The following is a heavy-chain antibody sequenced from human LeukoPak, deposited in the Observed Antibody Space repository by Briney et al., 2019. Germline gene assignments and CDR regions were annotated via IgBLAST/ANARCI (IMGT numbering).Heavy chain of an antibody. CDR3: ARDLKYNILTGFRSSFGFDP. J-gene: IGHJ5*02. Sequence: AAVKVSCKASGYTFTNYGISWVRQAPVQGLEWMGWISAYNGNTKYAQKFQDRVTMTTDTSTSTAYMELRSLRSDDTAVYYCARDLKYNILTGFRSSFGFDPWGQGTLVTVSS. CDR2: ISAYNGNT. D-gene: IGHD3-9*01. V-gene: IGHV1-18*01. CDR1: GYTFTNYG.